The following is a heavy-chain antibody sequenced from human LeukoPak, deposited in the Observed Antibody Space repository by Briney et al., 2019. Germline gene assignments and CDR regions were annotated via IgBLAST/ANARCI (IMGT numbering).Heavy chain of an antibody. D-gene: IGHD5-18*01. V-gene: IGHV3-23*01. CDR1: GFTFSSSA. CDR2: ISGSGGST. J-gene: IGHJ4*02. Sequence: GGSLRLSCAASGFTFSSSAMSWVRQAPGKGLEWVSAISGSGGSTYYADSVKGRFTISRDNSKNTLYLQMNSLRAEDTAVYYCAKNAYSYAYLDHSSFVDYWGQGTLVTVSS. CDR3: AKNAYSYAYLDHSSFVDY.